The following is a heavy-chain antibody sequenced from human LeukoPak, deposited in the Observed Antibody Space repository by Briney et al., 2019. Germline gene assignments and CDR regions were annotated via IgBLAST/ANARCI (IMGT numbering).Heavy chain of an antibody. CDR3: ARGQFQRDY. CDR2: INHSGST. V-gene: IGHV4-34*01. CDR1: GGSFSGYY. Sequence: SETLSLTCAVYGGSFSGYYWGWIRQPPGKGLEWIGEINHSGSTNYNPSLKSRVTISVDTSKNQFSLNLRSVTAADTAVYYCARGQFQRDYWGQGTLVTVSS. J-gene: IGHJ4*02.